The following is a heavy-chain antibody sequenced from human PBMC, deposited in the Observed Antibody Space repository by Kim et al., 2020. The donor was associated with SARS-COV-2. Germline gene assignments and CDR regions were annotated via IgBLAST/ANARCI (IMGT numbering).Heavy chain of an antibody. V-gene: IGHV3-23*01. D-gene: IGHD3-16*01. Sequence: GGSLRLSCAASGFTFSSYAMTWVRQAPGKGLEWVSVISSTGDSIYYADSVKGRFTISRDNSKNTLFLQMNSLRAEDTALYYCVKGRYSSAYSSGQDWGQGTLVTVSS. CDR1: GFTFSSYA. CDR2: ISSTGDSI. J-gene: IGHJ4*02. CDR3: VKGRYSSAYSSGQD.